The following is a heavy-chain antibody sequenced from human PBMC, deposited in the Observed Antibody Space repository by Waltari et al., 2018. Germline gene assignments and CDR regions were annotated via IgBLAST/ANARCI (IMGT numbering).Heavy chain of an antibody. V-gene: IGHV1-69*10. J-gene: IGHJ4*02. CDR1: GDTFTTYS. CDR3: ARSPKIAVAATGAFDY. Sequence: QVQLVQSGAEVQKHGSSVKVSCKASGDTFTTYSISWVRQAPGQGLEWMGGIIPILGITHYAEKFQSRVTITADKSTSTAYMELSTLRSDDTAVYYCARSPKIAVAATGAFDYWGQGTLVTASA. D-gene: IGHD6-19*01. CDR2: IIPILGIT.